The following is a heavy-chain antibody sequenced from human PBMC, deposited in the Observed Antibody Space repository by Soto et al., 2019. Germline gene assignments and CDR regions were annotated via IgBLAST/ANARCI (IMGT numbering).Heavy chain of an antibody. CDR1: GFTFSDHF. CDR3: SRVPKGVVVAANDY. D-gene: IGHD2-15*01. Sequence: QVQLVEPGGGLVKPGGSLRLSCAASGFTFSDHFMSWIRQAPGQVLEWVSYVSRSGSSIYYADSVNGRFTITRDNAKNSLYLQMNSLRAEDTAVYYCSRVPKGVVVAANDYWVQGSLVNVS. CDR2: VSRSGSSI. J-gene: IGHJ4*02. V-gene: IGHV3-11*01.